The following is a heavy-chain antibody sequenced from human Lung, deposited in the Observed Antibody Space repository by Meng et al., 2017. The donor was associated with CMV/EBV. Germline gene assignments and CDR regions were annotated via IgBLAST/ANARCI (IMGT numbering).Heavy chain of an antibody. J-gene: IGHJ1*01. V-gene: IGHV4-4*02. CDR1: GDSITNHKW. D-gene: IGHD3-10*01. Sequence: QVKLRESGPELVKPSETPSIPCAVSGDSITNHKWWAWVRQPPGKGLEWIGEIPHRGSSAYNPSLKSRVSMSIDKSKNQFSLKLTSVTAADTAVYHCLRRSGGSVWGQGTLVTVSS. CDR3: LRRSGGSV. CDR2: IPHRGSS.